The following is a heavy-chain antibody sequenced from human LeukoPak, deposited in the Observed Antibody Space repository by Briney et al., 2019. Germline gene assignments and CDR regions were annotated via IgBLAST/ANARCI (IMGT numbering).Heavy chain of an antibody. D-gene: IGHD2-2*01. V-gene: IGHV3-30*02. CDR1: GFTFSSYG. Sequence: AGGSLRLSCAASGFTFSSYGMHWVRQAPGKGLGWVAFIRYDGSNKYYADSVKGRFTISRDTSKNTLYLQMNSLRAEDTAVYYCAKEDIVVVPAAMNFDYWGQGTLVTVSS. J-gene: IGHJ4*02. CDR2: IRYDGSNK. CDR3: AKEDIVVVPAAMNFDY.